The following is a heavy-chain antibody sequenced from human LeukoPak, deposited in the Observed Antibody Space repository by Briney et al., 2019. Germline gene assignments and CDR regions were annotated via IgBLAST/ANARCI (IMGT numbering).Heavy chain of an antibody. V-gene: IGHV3-53*01. CDR2: IYSGGGT. D-gene: IGHD4-11*01. Sequence: ETLSLTCAVYGGSFSGYYWSWVRQAPGKELEWVSLIYSGGGTYSADSVKGRFTISRDISKNTLYLQMNSLRAEDTAVYYCARDRSNYLGGYYYYGMDVWGQGTTVTVSS. J-gene: IGHJ6*02. CDR1: GGSFSGYY. CDR3: ARDRSNYLGGYYYYGMDV.